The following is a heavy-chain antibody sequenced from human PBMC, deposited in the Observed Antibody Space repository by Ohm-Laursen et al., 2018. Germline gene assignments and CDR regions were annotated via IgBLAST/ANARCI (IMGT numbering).Heavy chain of an antibody. CDR2: IYSGGST. J-gene: IGHJ3*02. D-gene: IGHD3-22*01. V-gene: IGHV3-53*01. Sequence: SLRLSCAASGFTFRWYAMSWVRQAPGKGLEWVSVIYSGGSTYYADSVKGRFTISRDNSKNTLYLQMNSLRAEDTAVYYCARGPTYYYDSSGYYKAFDIWGQGTMVTVSS. CDR1: GFTFRWYA. CDR3: ARGPTYYYDSSGYYKAFDI.